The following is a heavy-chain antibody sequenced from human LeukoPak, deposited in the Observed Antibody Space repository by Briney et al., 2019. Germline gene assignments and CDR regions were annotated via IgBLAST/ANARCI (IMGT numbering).Heavy chain of an antibody. CDR1: GYTFTSYG. D-gene: IGHD2-2*01. J-gene: IGHJ5*02. V-gene: IGHV1-18*01. CDR3: ARDPYCSSTSCYWFDP. Sequence: ASVKVSCKASGYTFTSYGISWVRQAPGQGLEWMGWISAYNGNTNYAQKLQGRVTMTTDTSTSTAYMELRSLRSDDTAVYYCARDPYCSSTSCYWFDPWGQGTLVTVSS. CDR2: ISAYNGNT.